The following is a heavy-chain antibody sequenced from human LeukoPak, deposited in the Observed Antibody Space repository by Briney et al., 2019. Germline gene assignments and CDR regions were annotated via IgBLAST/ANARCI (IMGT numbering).Heavy chain of an antibody. D-gene: IGHD3-22*01. Sequence: PSETLSLTCAVYGGSFSGYYWSWIRQPPGKGLEWNGEINHSGSTNYNPSLKSRVTISVDTSKNQFSLKLSSVTAADTAVYYCARVERYYYDSSGYYPVFDYGGQGTLVTVSS. V-gene: IGHV4-34*01. CDR2: INHSGST. J-gene: IGHJ4*02. CDR3: ARVERYYYDSSGYYPVFDY. CDR1: GGSFSGYY.